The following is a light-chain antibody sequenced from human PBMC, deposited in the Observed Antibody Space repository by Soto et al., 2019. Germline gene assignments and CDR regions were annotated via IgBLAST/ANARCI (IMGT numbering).Light chain of an antibody. V-gene: IGLV1-44*01. CDR1: RSNIGTNP. Sequence: QPVLTQPPSASGTPGQSVSISCSGSRSNIGTNPVNWYQQLPGTAPKLLFHTNTQRPSGVPDRFSASKSGTSASLAISGLQSEDEADYYCAAWDDSLNSVIFGGGTKLTVL. CDR2: TNT. J-gene: IGLJ2*01. CDR3: AAWDDSLNSVI.